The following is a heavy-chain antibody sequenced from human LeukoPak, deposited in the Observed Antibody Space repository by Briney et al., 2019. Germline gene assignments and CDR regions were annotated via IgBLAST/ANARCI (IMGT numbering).Heavy chain of an antibody. Sequence: GGSLRLSCAASGFTFSSYAMHWVRQAPGKGLEWVAVISYDGSNKYYADSVKGRFTISRGNSKNTLYLQMNSLRAEDTAVYYCARAGTYDSSGYYYENAFDIWGQGTMVTVSS. J-gene: IGHJ3*02. CDR1: GFTFSSYA. D-gene: IGHD3-22*01. V-gene: IGHV3-30-3*01. CDR2: ISYDGSNK. CDR3: ARAGTYDSSGYYYENAFDI.